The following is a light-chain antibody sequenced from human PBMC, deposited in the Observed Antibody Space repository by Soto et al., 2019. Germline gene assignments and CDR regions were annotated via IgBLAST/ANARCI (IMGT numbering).Light chain of an antibody. V-gene: IGKV3-15*01. Sequence: IVMTQSPATLSVSPGERATLSCRASQSVGTNLAWYQHRPGQAPRFLIHGASTRATGIPARFSGSGSGTEFTLTISNLQSEDLAVYYCQQYNNWPPWTFGQGTKVEIK. CDR2: GAS. CDR1: QSVGTN. CDR3: QQYNNWPPWT. J-gene: IGKJ1*01.